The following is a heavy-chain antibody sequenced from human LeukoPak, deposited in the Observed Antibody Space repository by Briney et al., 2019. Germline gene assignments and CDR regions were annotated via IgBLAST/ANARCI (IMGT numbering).Heavy chain of an antibody. D-gene: IGHD6-13*01. J-gene: IGHJ4*02. CDR2: ISSTSSTI. V-gene: IGHV3-48*01. Sequence: GGSLRLSCAASGFTLRNYAMSWVRQAPGKGLEWVSYISSTSSTIYYADSVKGRFTISRDNSKNTLYLQMNSLRAEDTAVYYCARGREGIAAAGIFGYWGQGTLVTVSS. CDR3: ARGREGIAAAGIFGY. CDR1: GFTLRNYA.